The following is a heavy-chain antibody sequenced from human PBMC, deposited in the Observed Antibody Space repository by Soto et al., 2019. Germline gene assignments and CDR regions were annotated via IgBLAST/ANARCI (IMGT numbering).Heavy chain of an antibody. V-gene: IGHV4-59*01. J-gene: IGHJ4*02. Sequence: SETLSLTCIFSYGSIISYYWSWIRQPPGKGLEWIGNIYYSGSTNYNPSLKSRVTISVDTSKNQFSLKLNSVTAADTAVYFCARGYSADFDFWSASYYFDYWGQGTLVTVSS. CDR2: IYYSGST. CDR1: YGSIISYY. CDR3: ARGYSADFDFWSASYYFDY. D-gene: IGHD3-3*01.